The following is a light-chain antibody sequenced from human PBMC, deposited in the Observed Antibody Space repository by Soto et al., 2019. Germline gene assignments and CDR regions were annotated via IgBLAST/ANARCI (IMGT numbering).Light chain of an antibody. CDR2: AAS. CDR3: LQLYSYPVQMYT. Sequence: DIQLTQSPSFLSASVGDRVTITCRASQGINNYLAWYQQKPGKAPKLLISAASTLQSGVPSRFSGSGSGTEFTLTITSLQPEDFATYYCLQLYSYPVQMYTFGQGTKLEIK. V-gene: IGKV1-9*01. J-gene: IGKJ2*01. CDR1: QGINNY.